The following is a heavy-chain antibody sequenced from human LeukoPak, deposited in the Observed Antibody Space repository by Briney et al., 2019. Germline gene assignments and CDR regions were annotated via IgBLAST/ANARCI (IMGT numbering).Heavy chain of an antibody. CDR2: IYHTGST. CDR3: ARRRRDYDFWSGYSQFDP. V-gene: IGHV4-39*01. J-gene: IGHJ5*02. Sequence: KPSETLSLNCTVSGGSISSSTYFWDWIRQPPGKGLEWIGSIYHTGSTYYNPSLKSRVTISIDTSKNQFSLRLRSVTAADTAVYYCARRRRDYDFWSGYSQFDPWGQGTLVTVSS. D-gene: IGHD3-3*01. CDR1: GGSISSSTYF.